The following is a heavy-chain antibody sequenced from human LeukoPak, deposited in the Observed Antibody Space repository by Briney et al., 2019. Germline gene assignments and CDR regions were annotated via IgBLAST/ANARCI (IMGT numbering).Heavy chain of an antibody. V-gene: IGHV1-18*01. D-gene: IGHD3-10*01. CDR3: ARELGGAGSYFFPYYAMDV. Sequence: ASVKVSCKAPVYSFTSYGINWVRQAPGQGLEWMGWISGYNGNTKYAQDFQGRVTMTTDTSTSTAYMELRSLRSDDTAVYYCARELGGAGSYFFPYYAMDVWGQGTTVTVSS. J-gene: IGHJ6*02. CDR1: VYSFTSYG. CDR2: ISGYNGNT.